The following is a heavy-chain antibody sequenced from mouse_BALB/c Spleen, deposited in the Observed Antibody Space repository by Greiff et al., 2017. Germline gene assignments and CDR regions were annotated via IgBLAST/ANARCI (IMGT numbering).Heavy chain of an antibody. V-gene: IGHV1-77*01. CDR2: IYPGSGNT. CDR1: GYTFTDYY. J-gene: IGHJ2*01. D-gene: IGHD4-1*01. Sequence: VQLQQSGAELARPGASVKLSCKASGYTFTDYYINWVKQRTGQGLEWIGEIYPGSGNTYYNEKFKGKATLTADKSSSTAYMQLSSLTSEDSEVYFCARRRKTGTEYFDYWGQGTTLTVSS. CDR3: ARRRKTGTEYFDY.